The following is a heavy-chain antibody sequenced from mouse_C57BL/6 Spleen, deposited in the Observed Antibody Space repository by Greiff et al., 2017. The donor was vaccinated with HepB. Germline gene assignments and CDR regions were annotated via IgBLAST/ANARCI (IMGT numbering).Heavy chain of an antibody. D-gene: IGHD1-1*01. CDR2: INPGSGGT. V-gene: IGHV1-54*01. J-gene: IGHJ1*03. Sequence: VQLQQSGAELVRPGTSVKVSCKASGYAFTNYLIEWVQQRPGQGLEWLGVINPGSGGTNYNEKFKGKATLTEDKSSSTAYMQLSRLKSEDSTVDFSARSWNYGSRWYFDVWGTGTTVTVSS. CDR3: ARSWNYGSRWYFDV. CDR1: GYAFTNYL.